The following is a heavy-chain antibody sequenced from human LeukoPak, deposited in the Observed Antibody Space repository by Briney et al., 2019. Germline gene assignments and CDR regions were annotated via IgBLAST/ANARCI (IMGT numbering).Heavy chain of an antibody. CDR2: IYHSGST. CDR1: GGSISSGGYS. J-gene: IGHJ4*02. Sequence: PSQTLSLTCAVSGGSISSGGYSWSWIRQPPGKGLEWIGYIYHSGSTYYNPSLKSRATISVDRSKNQFSLKLSSVTAADTAVYYCARDRSYGSGSYWRFWGQGTLVTVSS. D-gene: IGHD3-10*01. CDR3: ARDRSYGSGSYWRF. V-gene: IGHV4-30-2*01.